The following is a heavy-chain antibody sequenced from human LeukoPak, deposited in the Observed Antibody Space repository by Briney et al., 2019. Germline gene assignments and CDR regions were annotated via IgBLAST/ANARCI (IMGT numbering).Heavy chain of an antibody. D-gene: IGHD3-16*01. CDR3: AKASWVSTADAVL. J-gene: IGHJ4*02. Sequence: GGSLRLSCAASGFTFGSYAMSWVREAPARGLEWVSSLRGNGDTFYADSVRGRFTLSRDESRNTVYLHLNKLRVEDTAVYYCAKASWVSTADAVLWGQGTVVTVSS. V-gene: IGHV3-23*01. CDR1: GFTFGSYA. CDR2: LRGNGDT.